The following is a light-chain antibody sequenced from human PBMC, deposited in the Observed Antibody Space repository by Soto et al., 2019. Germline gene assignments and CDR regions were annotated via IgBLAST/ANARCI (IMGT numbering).Light chain of an antibody. CDR2: EGS. J-gene: IGLJ2*01. Sequence: QSALTQPASVSGSPGQSITISCTGTSSDVGSYNLVSWYQQHPGKAPKLMIYEGSKRPSGVSNRFSGSKSGNTASLTISGLQAEDEADYYCCSDAGSLVFGGGTKVTVL. CDR1: SSDVGSYNL. V-gene: IGLV2-23*01. CDR3: CSDAGSLV.